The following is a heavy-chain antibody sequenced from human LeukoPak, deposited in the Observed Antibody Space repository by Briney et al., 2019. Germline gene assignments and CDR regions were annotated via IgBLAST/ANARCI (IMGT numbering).Heavy chain of an antibody. J-gene: IGHJ4*02. CDR1: GFTFSSYW. Sequence: GGSLRLSCAASGFTFSSYWMSWVRQAPGKGLEWVGRVLSRAGGGTIDYAAPVKGRFTISRDDSKNALFLQMNSLRTEDTAVYYCVTGGGYNGLDYWGQGALVTVSS. CDR3: VTGGGYNGLDY. D-gene: IGHD5-12*01. V-gene: IGHV3-15*01. CDR2: VLSRAGGGTI.